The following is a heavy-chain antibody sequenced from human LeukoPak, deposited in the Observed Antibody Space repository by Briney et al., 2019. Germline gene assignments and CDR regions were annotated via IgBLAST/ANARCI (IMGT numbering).Heavy chain of an antibody. CDR1: GGSISSRNYY. V-gene: IGHV4-39*01. CDR3: ARSSSWYFGLDY. J-gene: IGHJ4*02. Sequence: SETLSLTCTVSGGSISSRNYYWGWIRQPPGKGLEWIGSIYYSGSTYYNPSLKSRVTISVDTSKNQFSLKLSSVTAADTAVYYCARSSSWYFGLDYWGQGTLVTVSS. CDR2: IYYSGST. D-gene: IGHD6-13*01.